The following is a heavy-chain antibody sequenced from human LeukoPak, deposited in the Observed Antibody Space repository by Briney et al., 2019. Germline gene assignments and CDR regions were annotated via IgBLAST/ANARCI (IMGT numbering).Heavy chain of an antibody. CDR1: GGTFSSYA. CDR3: ARGLNYYDSSGYLDY. J-gene: IGHJ4*02. Sequence: ASVKVSCKASGGTFSSYAISWVRQAPGQGLEWMGRIIPIFGTANYAQKFQGRVTITTDESTSKAYMALSSLRSADTAVYYCARGLNYYDSSGYLDYGGQGTLVTVSS. CDR2: IIPIFGTA. V-gene: IGHV1-69*05. D-gene: IGHD3-22*01.